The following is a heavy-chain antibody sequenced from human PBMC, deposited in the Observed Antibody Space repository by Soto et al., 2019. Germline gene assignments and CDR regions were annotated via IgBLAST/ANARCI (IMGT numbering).Heavy chain of an antibody. CDR3: ARTVLLQYLRPNTYFYGLDV. V-gene: IGHV3-33*01. D-gene: IGHD6-6*01. Sequence: QVQLGESGGGVVQPGRSLRLSCAASGFSLNLYGMPWVRQAPGKGLEWVALIWFDGSYKYYADSVNGRFTISKENSKKMVYLPMDSLRAEDTAVYYCARTVLLQYLRPNTYFYGLDVWGQGTTVSVAS. CDR2: IWFDGSYK. CDR1: GFSLNLYG. J-gene: IGHJ6*02.